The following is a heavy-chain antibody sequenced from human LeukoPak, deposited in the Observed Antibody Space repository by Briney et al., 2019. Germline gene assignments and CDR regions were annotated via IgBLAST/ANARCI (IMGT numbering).Heavy chain of an antibody. D-gene: IGHD6-13*01. J-gene: IGHJ3*02. CDR2: IYTSGST. CDR1: GGSISSYY. CDR3: ARDPHRRYSSSWPRGAFDI. V-gene: IGHV4-4*07. Sequence: ETLSLTCTVSGGSISSYYWSWIRQPAGKGLEWIGRIYTSGSTNYNPSLKSRVTMSVDTSKNQFSLKLSSVTAADTAVYYCARDPHRRYSSSWPRGAFDIWGQRTMVTVSS.